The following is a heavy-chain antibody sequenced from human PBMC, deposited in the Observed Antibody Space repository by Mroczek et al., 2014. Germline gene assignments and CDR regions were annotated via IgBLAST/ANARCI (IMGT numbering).Heavy chain of an antibody. CDR1: GYTFTGYY. CDR2: INPNSGGT. Sequence: VQLVESGAEVKKPGASVKVSCKASGYTFTGYYMHWVRQAPGQGLEWMGWINPNSGGTNYAQKFQGRVTMTRDTSISTAYMELSRLRSDDTAVYYCARAHSSGYRYYYYYMDVWGKGTTVTVSS. CDR3: ARAHSSGYRYYYYYMDV. J-gene: IGHJ6*03. D-gene: IGHD3-22*01. V-gene: IGHV1-2*02.